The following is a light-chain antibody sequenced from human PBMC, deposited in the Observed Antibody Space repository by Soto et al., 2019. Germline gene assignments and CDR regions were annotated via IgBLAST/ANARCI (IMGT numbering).Light chain of an antibody. CDR1: QSISSW. J-gene: IGKJ1*01. V-gene: IGKV1-5*01. CDR3: QQYNSYPGT. CDR2: DAF. Sequence: DIPMTQSPSTLSASVGDRVTITCRASQSISSWLAWYQQKPGKAPKLLIYDAFSLESGVPSRFVGSGSATEFTLTISSLQADDFAAYYCQQYNSYPGTFGQGTKVEIK.